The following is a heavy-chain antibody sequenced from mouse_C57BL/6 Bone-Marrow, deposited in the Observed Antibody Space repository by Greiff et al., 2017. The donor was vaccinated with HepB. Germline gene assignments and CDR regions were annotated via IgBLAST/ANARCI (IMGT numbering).Heavy chain of an antibody. CDR1: GYTFTSYG. Sequence: VKLMESGAELARPGASVKLSCKASGYTFTSYGISWVKQRTGQGLEWIGEIYPRSGNTYYNEKFKGKATLTADKSSSTAYMELRSLTSEDSAVYFCARSGDYFYFDYWGQGTTLTVSS. J-gene: IGHJ2*01. V-gene: IGHV1-81*01. CDR3: ARSGDYFYFDY. D-gene: IGHD1-1*01. CDR2: IYPRSGNT.